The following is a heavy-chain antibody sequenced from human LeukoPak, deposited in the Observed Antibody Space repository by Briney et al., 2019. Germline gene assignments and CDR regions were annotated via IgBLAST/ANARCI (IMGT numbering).Heavy chain of an antibody. CDR2: TYYRSKWDN. V-gene: IGHV6-1*01. CDR3: ARGVLGFDY. D-gene: IGHD6-13*01. CDR1: GDSVSNNTTA. J-gene: IGHJ4*02. Sequence: SQTLSLTCAISGDSVSNNTTAWNWIRRSPSRGLEWLGRTYYRSKWDNDYAVSVKSRMTISPDTSKNQFSLQLNSVTAEDTAVYYCARGVLGFDYWGQGTLVTVSS.